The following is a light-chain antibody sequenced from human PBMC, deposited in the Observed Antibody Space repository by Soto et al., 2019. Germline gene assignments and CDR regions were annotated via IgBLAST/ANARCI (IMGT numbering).Light chain of an antibody. J-gene: IGLJ1*01. CDR3: AAWDDSLNGYV. CDR2: STN. CDR1: ISNIGGNT. V-gene: IGLV1-44*01. Sequence: QSVLTQPPSASGTPGQRVTISCSGSISNIGGNTVNWYQQLPGTPPKLLMYSTNQRPSGVPDRFSGSKSGTSASLAIRGLQSEDEADYFCAAWDDSLNGYVFGTGTKVTVL.